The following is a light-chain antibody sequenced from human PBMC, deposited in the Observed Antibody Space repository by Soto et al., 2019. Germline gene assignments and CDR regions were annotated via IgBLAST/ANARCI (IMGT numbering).Light chain of an antibody. CDR3: QQLNSYLSIT. CDR2: GAS. Sequence: IVLTQSPATLSLSPGKRATLSCRASQNVSSYLAWYQQKPGQAPRLLIYGASTRATGIPARFSGSGSGTEFTLTISSLQSEDFATYYCQQLNSYLSITFGQGTRLEIK. J-gene: IGKJ5*01. CDR1: QNVSSY. V-gene: IGKV3D-15*01.